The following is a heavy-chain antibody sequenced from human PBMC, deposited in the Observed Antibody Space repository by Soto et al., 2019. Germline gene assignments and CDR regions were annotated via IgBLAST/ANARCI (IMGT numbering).Heavy chain of an antibody. J-gene: IGHJ4*02. CDR2: VYYRGRS. Sequence: SETLSLTCTVSGGSVTNSSYYWGWIRQSPGKGLDWIGSVYYRGRSYSKSSVKSRVTISVDTSKNQFSLNFNSVTASDTALYYCVRQQTTVLTQAYFDYWGRGALVTVSS. CDR3: VRQQTTVLTQAYFDY. V-gene: IGHV4-39*01. D-gene: IGHD4-17*01. CDR1: GGSVTNSSYY.